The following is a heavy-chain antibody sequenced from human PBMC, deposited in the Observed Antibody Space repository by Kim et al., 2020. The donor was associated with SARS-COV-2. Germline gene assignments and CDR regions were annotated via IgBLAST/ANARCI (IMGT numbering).Heavy chain of an antibody. CDR3: ARGDIVLVVYAIDPYDAFDI. J-gene: IGHJ3*02. V-gene: IGHV1-2*06. CDR1: GYTFTGYY. Sequence: ASVKVSCKASGYTFTGYYMHWVRQAPGQGLEWMGRINPNSGGTNYAQKFQGRVTMTRDTSISTAYMELSRLRSDDTAVYYCARGDIVLVVYAIDPYDAFDIWGQGTMVTVSS. CDR2: INPNSGGT. D-gene: IGHD2-8*02.